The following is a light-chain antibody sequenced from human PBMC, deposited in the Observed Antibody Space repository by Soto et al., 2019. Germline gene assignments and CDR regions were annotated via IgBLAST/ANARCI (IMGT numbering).Light chain of an antibody. V-gene: IGKV3-11*01. CDR1: QSVSTY. Sequence: VSKQSPVTLSLSPGDRATLSCRASQSVSTYLAWYQQRPGQAPRLLIYDASYRATDIPPRFSGSGSGTDFTLTISSLEPEDFAVYYCQQRSNWPSTFGQGTRLEIK. CDR2: DAS. J-gene: IGKJ5*01. CDR3: QQRSNWPST.